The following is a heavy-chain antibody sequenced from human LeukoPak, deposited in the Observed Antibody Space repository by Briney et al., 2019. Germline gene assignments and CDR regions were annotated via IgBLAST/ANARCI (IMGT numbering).Heavy chain of an antibody. J-gene: IGHJ1*01. D-gene: IGHD4-17*01. CDR2: IYYSGST. CDR3: VRSPDYGGNFGAEYFQH. V-gene: IGHV4-59*01. Sequence: SETLSLTCTVSGGSISSYYWSWIRQPPGKGLEWIGYIYYSGSTNYNPSLKSRVTISVDTSKNQFSLKLSSVTAADTAVYYCVRSPDYGGNFGAEYFQHWGQGTLVTVSS. CDR1: GGSISSYY.